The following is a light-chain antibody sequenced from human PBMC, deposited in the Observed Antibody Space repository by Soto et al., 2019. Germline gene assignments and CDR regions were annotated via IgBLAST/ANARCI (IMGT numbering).Light chain of an antibody. CDR3: QQSNSNPT. V-gene: IGKV1-39*01. CDR2: ATS. J-gene: IGKJ4*01. CDR1: QTISRY. Sequence: DIQMTQSPSSLSASVGDRVTITCRASQTISRYLNWYQQKAGEAPKLLIYATSTLKSGVPSMFSGSGSGTDFTLTINSLQLEDLAIYYCQQSNSNPTFGGGTKVEIK.